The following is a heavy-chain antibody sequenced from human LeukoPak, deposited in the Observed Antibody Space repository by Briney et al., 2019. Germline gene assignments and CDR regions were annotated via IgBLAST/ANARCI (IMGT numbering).Heavy chain of an antibody. CDR3: ATLDLGISGSYSGLDY. J-gene: IGHJ4*02. D-gene: IGHD1-26*01. CDR1: GGTFSSYA. V-gene: IGHV1-69*06. Sequence: ASVKVSCKASGGTFSSYAISWVRQAPGQGLEWMGGIIPIFGTANYAQKFQGRVTMTEDTSTDTAYMELSSLRSEDTAVYYCATLDLGISGSYSGLDYWGQGTLVTVSS. CDR2: IIPIFGTA.